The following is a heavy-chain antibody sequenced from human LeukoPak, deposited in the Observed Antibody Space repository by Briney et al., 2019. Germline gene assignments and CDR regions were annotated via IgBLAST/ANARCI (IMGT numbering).Heavy chain of an antibody. Sequence: SETLSLTCTVSGGSISSYYWSWIRQPPGKGLEWIGYIYYSGSTNYNPSLKSRVTISVDTSKNQFSLKLSSVTAADTAVYYCANEWLGTISEWGQGTLVTVSS. V-gene: IGHV4-59*01. CDR1: GGSISSYY. J-gene: IGHJ4*02. CDR2: IYYSGST. CDR3: ANEWLGTISE. D-gene: IGHD3-3*01.